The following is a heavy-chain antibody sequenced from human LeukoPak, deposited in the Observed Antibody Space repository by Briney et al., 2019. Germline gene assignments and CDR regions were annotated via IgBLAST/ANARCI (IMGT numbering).Heavy chain of an antibody. V-gene: IGHV4-61*02. J-gene: IGHJ5*02. CDR3: ARDVSSNYDWFDP. CDR1: GCSISGGSYC. Sequence: SQTLSLTCTASGCSISGGSYCWSRHPPPAGLGLEWFRRIYTSERNNSDPSHNSRVTISVDTSKNQFSLKLSCVTAADTAVYYCARDVSSNYDWFDPWGQGTLVTVSS. D-gene: IGHD4-11*01. CDR2: IYTSERN.